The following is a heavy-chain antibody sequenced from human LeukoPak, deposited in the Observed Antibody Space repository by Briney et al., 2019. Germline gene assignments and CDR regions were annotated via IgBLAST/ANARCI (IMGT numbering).Heavy chain of an antibody. Sequence: GASVTVSFKASVYTFTSYVISWVRQAPGQELEWMGWISAYNGNTNYAQKLQGRVTMTTDTSTSTAYMELRSLRSDDTAVYYCARDGWPVAGTAPTLDYWGQGTLVTVSS. CDR2: ISAYNGNT. J-gene: IGHJ4*02. V-gene: IGHV1-18*01. CDR1: VYTFTSYV. D-gene: IGHD6-19*01. CDR3: ARDGWPVAGTAPTLDY.